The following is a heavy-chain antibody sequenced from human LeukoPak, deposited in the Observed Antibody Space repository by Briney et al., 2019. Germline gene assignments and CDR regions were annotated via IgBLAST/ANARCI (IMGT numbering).Heavy chain of an antibody. J-gene: IGHJ4*02. Sequence: ASVKVSCKASGYTFTGYYMHWVRQAPGQGLEWMRWINPNSGGTNYAQKFQGRVTMTRDTSISTAYMELSRLRSDDTAVYYCARGLGSGSYTRRIFDYWGQGTLVTVSS. CDR2: INPNSGGT. D-gene: IGHD1-26*01. V-gene: IGHV1-2*02. CDR3: ARGLGSGSYTRRIFDY. CDR1: GYTFTGYY.